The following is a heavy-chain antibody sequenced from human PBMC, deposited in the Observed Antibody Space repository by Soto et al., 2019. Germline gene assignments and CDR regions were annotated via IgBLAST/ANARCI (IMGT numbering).Heavy chain of an antibody. J-gene: IGHJ6*02. D-gene: IGHD5-12*01. V-gene: IGHV1-69*12. CDR2: IIPIFGTA. CDR1: GGTFSSYA. Sequence: QVQLVQSGAEVKKPGSSVKVSCKASGGTFSSYAISWVRQAPGQGLEWMGGIIPIFGTADYAQKFQGRVRITADESTSTAYMALSSLRSEDTAVYYCARDLPEMATTKVIYGMDVWGQGTTVTVSS. CDR3: ARDLPEMATTKVIYGMDV.